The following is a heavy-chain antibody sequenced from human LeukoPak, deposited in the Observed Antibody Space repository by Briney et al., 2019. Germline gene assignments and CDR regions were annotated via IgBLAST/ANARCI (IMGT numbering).Heavy chain of an antibody. J-gene: IGHJ4*02. D-gene: IGHD5-18*01. CDR2: ITGSGGST. V-gene: IGHV3-23*01. Sequence: GGSLRLSCAASGFTFSSYAMSWVRQAPGKGLEWVSAITGSGGSTYYADSVKGRFTISRDNSKNTLYLPLNSLRAEDTAVYYCAKDGYSYGDSTGYFDYWGQGTLVTVSS. CDR1: GFTFSSYA. CDR3: AKDGYSYGDSTGYFDY.